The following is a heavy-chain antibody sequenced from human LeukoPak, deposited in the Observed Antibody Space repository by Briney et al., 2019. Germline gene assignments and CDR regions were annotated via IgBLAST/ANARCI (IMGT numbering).Heavy chain of an antibody. CDR3: AKDHDYGDYWLIVGFDY. Sequence: GGSLRLSCAASGFTVSSNYMSWVRQAPGKGLEWVSVIYSGGSTYYADSVKGRFSISRDNSKNTLYLQMNSLRAEDTAVYYCAKDHDYGDYWLIVGFDYWGQGTLVTVSS. CDR2: IYSGGST. V-gene: IGHV3-53*01. J-gene: IGHJ4*02. CDR1: GFTVSSNY. D-gene: IGHD4-17*01.